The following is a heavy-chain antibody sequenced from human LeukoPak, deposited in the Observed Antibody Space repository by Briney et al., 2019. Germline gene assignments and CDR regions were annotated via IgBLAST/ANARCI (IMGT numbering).Heavy chain of an antibody. CDR1: GYTFTSYG. J-gene: IGHJ4*02. CDR2: ISAYNGNT. V-gene: IGHV1-18*01. CDR3: ARGGAMATTFYFDY. D-gene: IGHD5-24*01. Sequence: ASVKVSCKTSGYTFTSYGISWVRQAPGQGLEWMGWISAYNGNTNYAQKVQGRVTMTTDTSTSTAYMELRSLRSDDTAVYYCARGGAMATTFYFDYWGQGTLVTVSS.